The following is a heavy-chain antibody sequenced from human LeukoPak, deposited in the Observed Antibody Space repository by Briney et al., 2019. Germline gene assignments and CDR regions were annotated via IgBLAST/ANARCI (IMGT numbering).Heavy chain of an antibody. J-gene: IGHJ3*02. CDR3: ARHKREIAVAGLNAFDI. CDR2: IYYSGST. V-gene: IGHV4-30-4*01. Sequence: SETLSLTCTVSGGSISSGDYYWSWIRQPPGKGLEWIGYIYYSGSTYQNPSLKSRVTISVDTSKNQFSLKLSSVTAADTAVYYCARHKREIAVAGLNAFDIWGQGTMVTVSS. CDR1: GGSISSGDYY. D-gene: IGHD6-19*01.